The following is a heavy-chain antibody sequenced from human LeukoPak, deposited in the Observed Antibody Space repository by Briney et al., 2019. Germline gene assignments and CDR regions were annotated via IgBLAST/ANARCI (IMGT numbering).Heavy chain of an antibody. CDR3: ARGGTPGFSTGRIDY. J-gene: IGHJ4*02. CDR1: GFNVSSNY. V-gene: IGHV3-53*04. CDR2: LYGAGST. Sequence: GGSLRLSCAASGFNVSSNYMSWVRQAPGKGLEWVSVLYGAGSTYYSDSVKGRFTISRHDSQNTLFLQMNSLRAEDTAVYYCARGGTPGFSTGRIDYWGQGTLVTVSS. D-gene: IGHD6-19*01.